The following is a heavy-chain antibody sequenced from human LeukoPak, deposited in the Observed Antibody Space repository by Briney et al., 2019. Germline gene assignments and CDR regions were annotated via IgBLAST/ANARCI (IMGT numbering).Heavy chain of an antibody. CDR2: ITGSGDTT. Sequence: QPGGSLRLSCVGSGFTFSSYAMSWVRQAPGKGLEWLSEITGSGDTTDYADSVKGRLTISRDNLKNTLYLEMNSLRAEDTAVYYCAKHPTRSYDFWSGYFILWGQGTLVTVSS. CDR3: AKHPTRSYDFWSGYFIL. V-gene: IGHV3-23*01. J-gene: IGHJ4*02. D-gene: IGHD3-3*01. CDR1: GFTFSSYA.